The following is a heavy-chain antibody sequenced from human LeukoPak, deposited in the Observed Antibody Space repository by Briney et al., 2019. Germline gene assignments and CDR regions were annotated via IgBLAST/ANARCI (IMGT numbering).Heavy chain of an antibody. CDR3: ARVHYYDSSGSFDY. CDR1: GGSISSGGFY. Sequence: SQTLSLTCTVSGGSISSGGFYWSWIRQHPGKGLEWIGYIYYSGSTYYIPSLRSRLTISVDTSKNQFSLKLSSVTAADTAVYYCARVHYYDSSGSFDYWGQGTLVTVS. J-gene: IGHJ4*02. CDR2: IYYSGST. V-gene: IGHV4-31*03. D-gene: IGHD3-22*01.